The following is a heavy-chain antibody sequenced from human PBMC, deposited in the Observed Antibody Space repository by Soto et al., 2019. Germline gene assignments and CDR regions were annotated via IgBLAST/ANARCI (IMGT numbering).Heavy chain of an antibody. CDR1: GGSFSGYY. CDR2: INHSRST. CDR3: ARGRYNWFDP. J-gene: IGHJ5*02. V-gene: IGHV4-34*01. Sequence: PSETLSLTCAVYGGSFSGYYWSWIRQPPGKGLEWIGEINHSRSTNYNPSLKSRVTISVDTSKNQFSLKLSSVTAADTAVYYCARGRYNWFDPWGQGTLVSV.